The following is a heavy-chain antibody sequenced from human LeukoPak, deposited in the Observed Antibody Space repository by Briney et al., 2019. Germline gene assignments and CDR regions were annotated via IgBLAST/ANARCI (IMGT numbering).Heavy chain of an antibody. CDR2: ISGSGGST. J-gene: IGHJ6*04. D-gene: IGHD2-2*01. V-gene: IGHV3-23*01. Sequence: GGSLRLSCAASGFTFSSYAMSWVRQAPGKGLEWVSAISGSGGSTYYADSVKGRFTISRDNSKNTLYLQMNSLRAEDTAVYYCAKDLIPDFDYNYGMDVWGKGTTVTVSS. CDR3: AKDLIPDFDYNYGMDV. CDR1: GFTFSSYA.